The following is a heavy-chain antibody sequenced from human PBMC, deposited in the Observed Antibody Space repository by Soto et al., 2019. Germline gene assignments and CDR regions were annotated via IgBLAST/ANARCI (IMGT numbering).Heavy chain of an antibody. Sequence: ASVKVSCKASGYTFTSYGISWVRHAPGQGLEWMGWISAYNGNTNYAQKLQGRVTMTTDTSTSTAYVELRSLRSDDTAVYYCARDAHPFCSSTSCYNNWFDPWGQGTLVTVSS. V-gene: IGHV1-18*01. D-gene: IGHD2-2*02. CDR3: ARDAHPFCSSTSCYNNWFDP. J-gene: IGHJ5*02. CDR2: ISAYNGNT. CDR1: GYTFTSYG.